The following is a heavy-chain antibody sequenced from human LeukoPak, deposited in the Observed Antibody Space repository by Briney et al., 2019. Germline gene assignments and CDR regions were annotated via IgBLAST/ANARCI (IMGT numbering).Heavy chain of an antibody. V-gene: IGHV3-23*01. CDR1: GFTFSGYA. CDR3: AKDGGPDYDFWSGYYWPN. CDR2: ISGSGGST. J-gene: IGHJ4*02. Sequence: GGSLRLSCAASGFTFSGYALHWVRQAPGKGLEWVSAISGSGGSTYYADSVKGRFTISRDNSKNTLYLQMNSLRAEDTAVYYCAKDGGPDYDFWSGYYWPNWGQGTLVTVSS. D-gene: IGHD3-3*01.